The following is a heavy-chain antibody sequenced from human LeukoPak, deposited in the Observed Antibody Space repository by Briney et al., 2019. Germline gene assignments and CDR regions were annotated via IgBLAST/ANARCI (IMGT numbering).Heavy chain of an antibody. Sequence: ASVKVSCKASGYTFTGYYMHWVRQAPGQGLEWMGWISAYNGNTNYAQKLQGRVTMTTDTSTSTAYMELRSLRSDDTAVYYCARDPGYSYGFFALDYWGQGTLVTVSS. CDR2: ISAYNGNT. CDR1: GYTFTGYY. D-gene: IGHD5-18*01. CDR3: ARDPGYSYGFFALDY. V-gene: IGHV1-18*04. J-gene: IGHJ4*02.